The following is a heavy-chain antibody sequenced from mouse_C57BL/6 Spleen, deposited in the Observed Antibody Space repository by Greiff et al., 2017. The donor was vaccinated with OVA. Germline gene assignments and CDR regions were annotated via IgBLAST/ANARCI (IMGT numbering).Heavy chain of an antibody. CDR2: IHPNSGST. V-gene: IGHV1-64*01. CDR3: ARDWDKVFAY. CDR1: GYTFTSYW. J-gene: IGHJ3*01. Sequence: QVQLQQSGAELVKPGASVKLSCKASGYTFTSYWMHWVKQRPGQGLEWIGMIHPNSGSTNYNEKFKSKATLTVDKSSSTAYMQLSSLTSEDSAVYYCARDWDKVFAYWGQGTLVTVSA. D-gene: IGHD4-1*01.